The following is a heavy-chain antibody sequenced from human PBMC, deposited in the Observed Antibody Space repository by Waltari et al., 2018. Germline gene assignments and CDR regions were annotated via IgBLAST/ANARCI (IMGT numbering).Heavy chain of an antibody. CDR3: ARLAPKTYRSPVPGRDYYYGLDV. D-gene: IGHD6-13*01. CDR2: INGDGSTS. CDR1: GFPYSNHW. V-gene: IGHV3-74*01. Sequence: EEQLVESGGGLVQPGDSLRLSWSAFGFPYSNHWMHWARHAPGKGLVMVSRINGDGSTSIYADSVKGRFTISKDNTKKTLYLQMRRLRVEDTAVYYCARLAPKTYRSPVPGRDYYYGLDVWGQGTTITVSS. J-gene: IGHJ6*02.